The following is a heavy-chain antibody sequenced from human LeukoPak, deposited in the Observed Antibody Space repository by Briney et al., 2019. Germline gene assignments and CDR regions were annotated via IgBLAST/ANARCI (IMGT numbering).Heavy chain of an antibody. CDR1: GFTFRGYA. Sequence: PGGSLKLSCAASGFTFRGYAMTWVHQAPGKGLEWVSIISGSGGSTTYADSVKGRFTISRDNSKNTVYLQMNSLRAEDTAVYYCAKLSDMAVATIPDNWGQGTLVTVSS. J-gene: IGHJ4*02. CDR2: ISGSGGST. D-gene: IGHD5-12*01. CDR3: AKLSDMAVATIPDN. V-gene: IGHV3-23*01.